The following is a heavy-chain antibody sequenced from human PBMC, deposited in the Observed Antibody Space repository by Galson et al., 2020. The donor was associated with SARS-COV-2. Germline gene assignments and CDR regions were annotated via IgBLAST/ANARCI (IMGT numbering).Heavy chain of an antibody. CDR2: IYTSGST. J-gene: IGHJ6*02. CDR3: ARDPLSRGRPSDYEVYYYYVMDV. V-gene: IGHV4-4*07. Sequence: SETLSLTCTVSGGSITSYYWSWIRQPAGKGLEWIGRIYTSGSTNYNPSLKSRVTMSVDTSKNQFSLKLSSVTAADTAVYYCARDPLSRGRPSDYEVYYYYVMDVWGQGTTVIVSS. D-gene: IGHD5-12*01. CDR1: GGSITSYY.